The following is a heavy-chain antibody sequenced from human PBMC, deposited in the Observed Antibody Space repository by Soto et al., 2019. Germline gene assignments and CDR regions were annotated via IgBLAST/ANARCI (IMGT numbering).Heavy chain of an antibody. D-gene: IGHD5-12*01. CDR3: ARRDIVATIDAFDI. J-gene: IGHJ3*02. V-gene: IGHV4-39*01. CDR2: IYYSGST. CDR1: GGSISSSGCY. Sequence: PSETLSLTCTVSGGSISSSGCYWGWIRQPPGKGLEWIGSIYYSGSTYYNPSLKSRVTISVDTSKNQFSLKLSSVTAADTAVYYCARRDIVATIDAFDIWGQGTMLTVSS.